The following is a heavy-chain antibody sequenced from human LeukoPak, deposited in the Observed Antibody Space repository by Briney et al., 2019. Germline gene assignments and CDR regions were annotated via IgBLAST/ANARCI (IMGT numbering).Heavy chain of an antibody. D-gene: IGHD6-19*01. CDR3: AKVEDSSGCH. CDR2: IQYEGTNK. Sequence: GGSLRLSCAASGFTFSSYAMSWVRQAPGKGLEWVAFIQYEGTNKYYADSVKGRFTISRDNSKNTLYLQMNSLRAEDTAVYYCAKVEDSSGCHWGQGTLVTVSS. CDR1: GFTFSSYA. J-gene: IGHJ4*02. V-gene: IGHV3-30*02.